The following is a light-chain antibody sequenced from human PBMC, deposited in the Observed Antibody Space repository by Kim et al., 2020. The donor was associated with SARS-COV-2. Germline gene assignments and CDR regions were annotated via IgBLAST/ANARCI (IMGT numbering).Light chain of an antibody. CDR3: AAWDDGLRGRM. CDR2: TDN. V-gene: IGLV1-44*01. J-gene: IGLJ3*02. Sequence: GQRVTSSCSGSSPNIGSNYVSWYQHLPGTAPKLLIYTDNQRPSGVPDRFSGSKSGTSASLAISGLQSEDEADYYCAAWDDGLRGRMFGGGTKVTVL. CDR1: SPNIGSNY.